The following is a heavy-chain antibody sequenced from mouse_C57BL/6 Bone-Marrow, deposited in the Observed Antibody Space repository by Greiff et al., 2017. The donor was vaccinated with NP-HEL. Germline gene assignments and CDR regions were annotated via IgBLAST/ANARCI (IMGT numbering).Heavy chain of an antibody. CDR1: GFTFSSYA. D-gene: IGHD1-1*01. CDR2: ISDGGSYT. J-gene: IGHJ4*01. V-gene: IGHV5-4*01. CDR3: ARDNSYDAMDY. Sequence: DVMLVESGGGLVKPGGSLKLSCAASGFTFSSYAMSWVRQTPEKRLEWVATISDGGSYTYYPDNVKGRFTISRDNAKNNLYLQMSHLKSEDTAMYYCARDNSYDAMDYWGQGTSVTVSS.